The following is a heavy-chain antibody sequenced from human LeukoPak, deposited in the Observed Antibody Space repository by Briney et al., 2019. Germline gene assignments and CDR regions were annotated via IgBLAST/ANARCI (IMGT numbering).Heavy chain of an antibody. CDR1: GGSISSYY. J-gene: IGHJ4*02. D-gene: IGHD3-9*01. CDR2: IYTSGST. Sequence: SETLSLTCTVSGGSISSYYWSWIRQPAGKGLEWIGRIYTSGSTNYNPSLKSRVTMSVDTSKNQFSLKLSSVTAADTAVYYCAGGPLRYFDWLPIDYWGQGTLVTVSS. CDR3: AGGPLRYFDWLPIDY. V-gene: IGHV4-4*07.